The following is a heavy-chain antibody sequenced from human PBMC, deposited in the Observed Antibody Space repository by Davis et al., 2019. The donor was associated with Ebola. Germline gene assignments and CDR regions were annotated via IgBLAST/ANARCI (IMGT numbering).Heavy chain of an antibody. Sequence: GGSLRLSCTASGFTVSSNHISWVRQAPGKGLEWVSYISGSATSTFYADSVKGRFTISRDNARDSLYLQMDSLRVEDTAIYYCARDAFSLSRYDTEDHWGQGTLVTVSS. CDR3: ARDAFSLSRYDTEDH. CDR2: ISGSATST. V-gene: IGHV3-48*04. D-gene: IGHD3-9*01. CDR1: GFTVSSNH. J-gene: IGHJ4*02.